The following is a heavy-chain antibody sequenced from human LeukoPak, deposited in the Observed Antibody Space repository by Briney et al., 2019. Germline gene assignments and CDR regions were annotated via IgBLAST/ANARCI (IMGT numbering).Heavy chain of an antibody. Sequence: GGSLRLSCVSSGFTLGTAWMSWVRQAPGKGLEWLGHIKSEGEGATTDYAAPAKGRFDISRDDSKNMIYLQMSSLKIDDTAIYYCIAHFPYFYGFDVWGKGTTVTVSS. CDR3: IAHFPYFYGFDV. CDR2: IKSEGEGATT. D-gene: IGHD3-3*02. J-gene: IGHJ6*04. V-gene: IGHV3-15*01. CDR1: GFTLGTAW.